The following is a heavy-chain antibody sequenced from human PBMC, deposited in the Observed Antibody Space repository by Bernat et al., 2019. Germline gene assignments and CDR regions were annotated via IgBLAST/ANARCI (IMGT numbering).Heavy chain of an antibody. V-gene: IGHV3-23*01. CDR1: GFTFGSFA. CDR2: ISDSGGST. Sequence: EVQLLESGGGLVQPRASLRLSCAASGFTFGSFAMNWVRQAPGKGLEWVSGISDSGGSTYYADSVKGRFTVSRDKSKNTLYLQMISLRAEDTAVYYCAKANSDAPRYYFDYWGQGSLVTVSS. J-gene: IGHJ4*02. D-gene: IGHD2-21*02. CDR3: AKANSDAPRYYFDY.